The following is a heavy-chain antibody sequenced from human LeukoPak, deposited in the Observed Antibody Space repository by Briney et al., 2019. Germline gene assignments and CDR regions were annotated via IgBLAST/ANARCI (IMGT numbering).Heavy chain of an antibody. V-gene: IGHV1-18*01. Sequence: GASVKVSRKASGYTFTSYGISSVRQAPGQGLEWMGWISAYNGNTNYARKLQGRVTMTTDTSTSTAYMELRSLRSDDTAVYYCARDPLRVYDSSPNDAFDLWGQGTMVTVSS. CDR1: GYTFTSYG. CDR2: ISAYNGNT. J-gene: IGHJ3*01. D-gene: IGHD3-22*01. CDR3: ARDPLRVYDSSPNDAFDL.